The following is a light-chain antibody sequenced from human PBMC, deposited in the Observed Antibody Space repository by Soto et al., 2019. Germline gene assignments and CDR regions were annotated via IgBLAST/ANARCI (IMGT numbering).Light chain of an antibody. Sequence: EIVMTQSPGTLSVSPGERATLSCRASQSVRTNVAWYQQRPGQAPRLLIYGASSRATGVPARFGGSGSGTEFTLTISSRQSEDFAVYYCQQYTNWPPGALTFGGGTKVDIK. CDR1: QSVRTN. CDR2: GAS. V-gene: IGKV3-15*01. CDR3: QQYTNWPPGALT. J-gene: IGKJ4*01.